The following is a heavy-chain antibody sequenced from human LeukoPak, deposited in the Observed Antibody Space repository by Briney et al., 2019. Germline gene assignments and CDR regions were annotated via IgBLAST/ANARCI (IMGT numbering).Heavy chain of an antibody. CDR3: VRDKYIQGYSYGYYNESSGYADALDI. CDR2: IICNGGTA. D-gene: IGHD5-18*01. V-gene: IGHV3-20*04. Sequence: GGSVRLSCIASGFIFSNYGMSWVRQAPGQGLEWVRGIICNGGTAGYADTLKGSFTITRDNATSSLYLQLRSLRAEDTALYYCVRDKYIQGYSYGYYNESSGYADALDIWGQGTMVTVSS. J-gene: IGHJ3*02. CDR1: GFIFSNYG.